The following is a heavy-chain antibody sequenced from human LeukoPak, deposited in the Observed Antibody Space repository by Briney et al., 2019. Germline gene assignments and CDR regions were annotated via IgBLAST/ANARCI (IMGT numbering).Heavy chain of an antibody. D-gene: IGHD6-13*01. CDR3: ANQKGTQQSRNAFDI. CDR2: IRYDGSNK. CDR1: GFTFSSYG. V-gene: IGHV3-30*02. Sequence: GGSLRLSCAASGFTFSSYGMHWVRQAPGKGLEWVAFIRYDGSNKYYADSVKGRFTISRDNSKNTLYLQMNSLRAEDTAVYYCANQKGTQQSRNAFDIWGQGTMVTVSS. J-gene: IGHJ3*02.